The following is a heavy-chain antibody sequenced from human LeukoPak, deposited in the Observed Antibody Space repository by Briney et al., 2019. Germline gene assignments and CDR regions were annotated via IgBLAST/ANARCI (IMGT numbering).Heavy chain of an antibody. CDR1: GYSFTSYY. CDR3: ARSEWLYAFDI. V-gene: IGHV1-2*04. J-gene: IGHJ3*02. CDR2: INPNSGST. Sequence: ASVKVSCKASGYSFTSYYMHWVRQAPGQGLEWMGWINPNSGSTNYAQKFQGWVTMTRDTSISTAYMELSRLRSDDTAVYYCARSEWLYAFDIWGQGTMVTVSS. D-gene: IGHD6-19*01.